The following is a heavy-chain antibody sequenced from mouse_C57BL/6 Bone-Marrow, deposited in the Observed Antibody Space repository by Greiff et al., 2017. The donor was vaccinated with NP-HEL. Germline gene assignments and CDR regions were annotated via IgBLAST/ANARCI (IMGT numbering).Heavy chain of an antibody. CDR1: GYTFTSYD. Sequence: VQLQQSGPELVKPGASVKLSCKASGYTFTSYDINWVKQRPGQGLEWIGWIYPRDGSTTYNEKFKGKATLTVDTSSSTAYMELHSLTSEDSAVYFCATNWDWAMDYWGQGTSVTVSS. D-gene: IGHD4-1*02. J-gene: IGHJ4*01. CDR2: IYPRDGST. V-gene: IGHV1-85*01. CDR3: ATNWDWAMDY.